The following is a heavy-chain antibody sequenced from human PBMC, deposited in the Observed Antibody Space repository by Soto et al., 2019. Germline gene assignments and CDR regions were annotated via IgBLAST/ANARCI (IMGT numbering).Heavy chain of an antibody. CDR1: GFTFSSYW. J-gene: IGHJ6*02. Sequence: PGGSLRLSCAASGFTFSSYWMHWVRQAPGKGLVWVSRINSDGSSTSYADSVKGRFTISRDNAKNTLYLQMNSLRAEDTAVYYCARDPPYYDILTGYPYYYYGIDVWGQGTPVTVSS. CDR3: ARDPPYYDILTGYPYYYYGIDV. V-gene: IGHV3-74*01. CDR2: INSDGSST. D-gene: IGHD3-9*01.